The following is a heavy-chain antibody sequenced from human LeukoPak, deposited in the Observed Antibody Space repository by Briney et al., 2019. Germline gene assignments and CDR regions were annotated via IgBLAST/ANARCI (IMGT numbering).Heavy chain of an antibody. D-gene: IGHD2-21*02. CDR3: ARDAVVTAIRQWFDP. CDR1: GYTFTSYG. Sequence: ASVKVSCKASGYTFTSYGISWVRQAPGQGLEWMGWISAYNGNTNYAQKFQGRVTITADKSTSTAYMELSSLRSEDTAVYYCARDAVVTAIRQWFDPWGQGTLVTVSS. CDR2: ISAYNGNT. V-gene: IGHV1-18*01. J-gene: IGHJ5*02.